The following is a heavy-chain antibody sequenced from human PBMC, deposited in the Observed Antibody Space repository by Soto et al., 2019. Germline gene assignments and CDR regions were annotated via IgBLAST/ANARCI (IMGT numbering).Heavy chain of an antibody. CDR3: ARGGWTTYYSPFFDY. CDR2: IYWDDDK. J-gene: IGHJ4*02. Sequence: QITLKESGPTLVRPTQTLTLTCTFSGFSLSSSGVGVGWIRQPPGKALEWLALIYWDDDKRYSPSLKSRLTITKDTSKNQVVLTLTKLDNVDTATYYCARGGWTTYYSPFFDYWGQGTLVTVSS. V-gene: IGHV2-5*02. D-gene: IGHD3-10*01. CDR1: GFSLSSSGVG.